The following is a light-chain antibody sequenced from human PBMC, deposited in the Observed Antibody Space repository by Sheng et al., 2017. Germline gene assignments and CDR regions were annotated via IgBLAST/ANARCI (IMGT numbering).Light chain of an antibody. CDR1: QSVSSN. V-gene: IGKV3-15*01. CDR3: QHRSS. Sequence: EIVMTQSPATLSVSPGERATLSCRVSQSVSSNLAWYQQRPGQAPRLLIYGASTRATGIPARFSGSGSGTEFTLTISSLHSEDFAVYYCQHRSSFGPGTKVDIK. CDR2: GAS. J-gene: IGKJ3*01.